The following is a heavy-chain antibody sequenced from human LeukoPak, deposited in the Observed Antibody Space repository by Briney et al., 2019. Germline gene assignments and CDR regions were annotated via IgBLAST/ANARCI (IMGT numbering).Heavy chain of an antibody. J-gene: IGHJ4*02. CDR1: GGTFSSYA. CDR3: ARGNYDYVWGSYRYFDY. D-gene: IGHD3-16*02. Sequence: SVKVSCKASGGTFSSYAISWVRQAPGQGLEWMGGIIPIFGTANYAQKFQGRVTITTDASTSTAYMELSSLRSEDTAVYYCARGNYDYVWGSYRYFDYWGQGTLVTVSS. V-gene: IGHV1-69*05. CDR2: IIPIFGTA.